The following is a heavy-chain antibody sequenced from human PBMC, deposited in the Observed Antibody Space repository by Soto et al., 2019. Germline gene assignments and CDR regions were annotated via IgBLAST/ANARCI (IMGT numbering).Heavy chain of an antibody. D-gene: IGHD3-22*01. CDR2: ISSSGSTI. Sequence: QVQLVESGGGLVKPGGSLRLSCAASGFTFSDYYMSWIRQAPGKGLEWVSYISSSGSTIYYADSVKGRFTISRDNAKNSLYLQMNSLRAEETAVYYCARLDRNDYDSSSYYYYYYGMDVWGQGTRVTVSS. CDR1: GFTFSDYY. CDR3: ARLDRNDYDSSSYYYYYYGMDV. V-gene: IGHV3-11*01. J-gene: IGHJ6*02.